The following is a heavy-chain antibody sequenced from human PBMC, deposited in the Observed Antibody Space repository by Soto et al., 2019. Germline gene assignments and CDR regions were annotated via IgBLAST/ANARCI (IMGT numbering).Heavy chain of an antibody. CDR2: ISYDGSNK. Sequence: QVQLVESGGGVVQPGRSLRLSCAASGFTFSSYAMHWVRQAPGKGLEWVAVISYDGSNKYYADSVKGRFTISRDNSKXPXYLXMNSLRTEDTAVYYCARDRLRYNWNDFPYYYYGMDVWGQGTTVTVSS. CDR3: ARDRLRYNWNDFPYYYYGMDV. D-gene: IGHD1-1*01. J-gene: IGHJ6*02. V-gene: IGHV3-30-3*01. CDR1: GFTFSSYA.